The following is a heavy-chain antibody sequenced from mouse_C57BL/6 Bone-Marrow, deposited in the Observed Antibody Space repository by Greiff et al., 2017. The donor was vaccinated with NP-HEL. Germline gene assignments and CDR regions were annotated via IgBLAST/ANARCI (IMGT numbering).Heavy chain of an antibody. CDR1: GFTFSSYA. CDR3: ARWGLPHYFDY. J-gene: IGHJ2*01. CDR2: ISDVGSYT. Sequence: EVMLVESGGGLVKPGGSLKLSCAASGFTFSSYAMSWVRQTPEKRLEWVATISDVGSYTYYPDNVKGRFTISRDNAKNNLYLQMSHLKSEDTAMYYCARWGLPHYFDYWGQGTTLTVSS. V-gene: IGHV5-4*03. D-gene: IGHD2-2*01.